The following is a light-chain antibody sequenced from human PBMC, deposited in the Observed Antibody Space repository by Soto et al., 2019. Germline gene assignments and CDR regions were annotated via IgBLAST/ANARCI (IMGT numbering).Light chain of an antibody. Sequence: QSVLTQPPSASGTPGQRVTISCSGSSSNIGSNTVNRYQQLPGTAPKLLIYSNNQRPSGVPDRFSGSKSGTSASLAISGLQSVDEAGYFCAAWDDSLNGVVFGGGTKLTVL. V-gene: IGLV1-44*01. CDR3: AAWDDSLNGVV. J-gene: IGLJ2*01. CDR2: SNN. CDR1: SSNIGSNT.